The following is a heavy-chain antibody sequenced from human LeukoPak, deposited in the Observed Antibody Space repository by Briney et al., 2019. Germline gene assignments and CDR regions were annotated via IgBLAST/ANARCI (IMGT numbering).Heavy chain of an antibody. CDR3: AREHSSSWYDYWFDP. Sequence: SETLSLTCTVSGGSISSGSYYWSWIRQPAGKGLEWIGRIYTSGSTNYNPSLKSRVTISVDTSKNQFSLKLSSVTAADTAVYYCAREHSSSWYDYWFDPWGQGTLVTVSS. CDR1: GGSISSGSYY. V-gene: IGHV4-61*02. D-gene: IGHD6-13*01. J-gene: IGHJ5*02. CDR2: IYTSGST.